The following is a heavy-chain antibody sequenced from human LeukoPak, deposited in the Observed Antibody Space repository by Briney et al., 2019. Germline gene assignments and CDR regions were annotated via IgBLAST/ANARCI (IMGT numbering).Heavy chain of an antibody. CDR2: IYYSGST. J-gene: IGHJ3*02. CDR3: AREKLSPVTTLIGVAFDI. D-gene: IGHD4-17*01. CDR1: GGSISSYY. V-gene: IGHV4-59*01. Sequence: PSETLSLTCTVSGGSISSYYWSWIRQPPGKGLEWIGYIYYSGSTNYNPSLKSRVTISVDTSKNQFSLKLSSVTAADTAVYYCAREKLSPVTTLIGVAFDIWGQGTMVTVSS.